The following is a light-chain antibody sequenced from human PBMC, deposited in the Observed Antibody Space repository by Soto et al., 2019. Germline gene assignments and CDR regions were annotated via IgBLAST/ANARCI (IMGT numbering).Light chain of an antibody. V-gene: IGLV1-40*01. CDR1: SSNIGAGYD. J-gene: IGLJ2*01. CDR2: GNS. Sequence: QSVLTQPPSVSGAPGQKVIISCTGSSSNIGAGYDVHWYQQLPGTAPNLLIYGNSNRPSGVPDRLSGSKSGTSASLAITGLQVEDEADYYCQSYDSSRSAAVFGGGTKLTVL. CDR3: QSYDSSRSAAV.